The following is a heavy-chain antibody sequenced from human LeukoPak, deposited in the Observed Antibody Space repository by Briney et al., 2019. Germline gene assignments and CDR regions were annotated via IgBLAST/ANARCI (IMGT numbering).Heavy chain of an antibody. CDR1: GYSISSGYY. Sequence: SETLSLTCTVSGYSISSGYYWGWIRQPPGKGLEWIGSIYHSGSTYYNPSLKSRVTISVDTSKNQFSLKLSSVTAADTAVYYCARVAVRGPNLYYFDYWGQGTLVTVSS. D-gene: IGHD3-10*01. CDR3: ARVAVRGPNLYYFDY. V-gene: IGHV4-38-2*02. J-gene: IGHJ4*02. CDR2: IYHSGST.